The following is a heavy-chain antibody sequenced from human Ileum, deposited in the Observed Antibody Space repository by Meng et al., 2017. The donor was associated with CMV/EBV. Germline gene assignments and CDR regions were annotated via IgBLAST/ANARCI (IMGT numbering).Heavy chain of an antibody. CDR1: GGSTRSSSYY. CDR3: ARVGAMVRGPHFDY. V-gene: IGHV4-39*07. CDR2: IYYSGST. D-gene: IGHD3-10*01. Sequence: PQRAGPGLVKLSETLSPTCTCSGGSTRSSSYYWGWIRQPPGKGLEWIGSIYYSGSTYYNPSLKSRVTISVDTSKNQFSLKLSSVTAADTAVYYCARVGAMVRGPHFDYWGQGTLVTVSS. J-gene: IGHJ4*02.